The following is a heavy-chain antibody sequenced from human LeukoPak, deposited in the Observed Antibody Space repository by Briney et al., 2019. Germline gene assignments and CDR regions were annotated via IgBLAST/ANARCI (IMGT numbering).Heavy chain of an antibody. Sequence: NSSETLSLTCTASGGSIDSNSWTWIRQPPGKGLEWIGYIYYSGTTNYNPSLKSRVSMSVDMSKNQFSLKLSSVTAADTAVYYCARRSSSWKNWFDPWGQGTLVTVSS. CDR1: GGSIDSNS. CDR3: ARRSSSWKNWFDP. V-gene: IGHV4-59*01. D-gene: IGHD6-13*01. J-gene: IGHJ5*02. CDR2: IYYSGTT.